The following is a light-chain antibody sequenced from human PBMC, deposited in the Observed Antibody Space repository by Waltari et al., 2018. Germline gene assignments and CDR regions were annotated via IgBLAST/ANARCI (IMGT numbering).Light chain of an antibody. J-gene: IGKJ3*01. CDR3: QQYGSSPIT. CDR1: QSVSSSY. Sequence: EIVLTQSPGTLSLSPGERATLSCRASQSVSSSYLAWYQQKPGQAPRLLIYGASSRATGIPDRFRGSGSGTDFTLTISRLEPEDFAVYYCQQYGSSPITFGPGTKVDIK. V-gene: IGKV3-20*01. CDR2: GAS.